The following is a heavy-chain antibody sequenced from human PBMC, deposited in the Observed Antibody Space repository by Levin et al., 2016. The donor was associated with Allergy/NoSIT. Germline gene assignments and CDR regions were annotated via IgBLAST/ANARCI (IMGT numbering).Heavy chain of an antibody. CDR2: ISSSGTTI. Sequence: WIRQPPGKGLEWVSYISSSGTTIHYADSVKGRFTISRDNAKNSLYLQMNSLRAEDTAIYYCARPVPAARALDAWGQGTLVTVSS. CDR3: ARPVPAARALDA. D-gene: IGHD2-2*01. J-gene: IGHJ5*02. V-gene: IGHV3-48*03.